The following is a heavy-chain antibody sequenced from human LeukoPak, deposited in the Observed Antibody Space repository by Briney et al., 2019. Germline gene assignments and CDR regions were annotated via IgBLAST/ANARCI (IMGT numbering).Heavy chain of an antibody. V-gene: IGHV3-9*01. CDR3: AKGGSYCP. CDR2: ISWNSDKK. J-gene: IGHJ5*02. CDR1: GFNFDDYA. D-gene: IGHD1-26*01. Sequence: GRSLRLSCAASGFNFDDYAMHWVRQAAGKGPEWVSGISWNSDKKGYADSVKGRFTISRDNAKNSLYLQMNSLRAEDTALCYCAKGGSYCPWGQGTLVTVSS.